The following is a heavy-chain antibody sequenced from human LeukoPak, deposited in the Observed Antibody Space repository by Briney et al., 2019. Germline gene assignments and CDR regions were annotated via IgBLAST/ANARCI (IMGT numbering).Heavy chain of an antibody. J-gene: IGHJ4*02. V-gene: IGHV4-59*08. Sequence: PSETLSLTCTVSGGSISSYYWSWIRQPAGKGLEWIGYIYYSGSTNYNPSLKSRVTISVDTSKNQFSLKLSSVTAADTAVYYCASSGYEATFDYWGQGTLVTVSS. CDR3: ASSGYEATFDY. D-gene: IGHD5-12*01. CDR1: GGSISSYY. CDR2: IYYSGST.